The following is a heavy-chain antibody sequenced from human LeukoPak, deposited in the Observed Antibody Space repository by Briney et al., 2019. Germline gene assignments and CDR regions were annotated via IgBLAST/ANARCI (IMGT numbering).Heavy chain of an antibody. J-gene: IGHJ1*01. CDR1: GGTFISYA. V-gene: IGHV1-69*05. CDR3: ARGPGLVVVGTEYFQH. D-gene: IGHD3-22*01. Sequence: SVKVSCKASGGTFISYAISWVRQAPGQGLEWMGRITPIFGTANYAQKFQGRVTITTDESTSTAYMELSSLRSEDTAVYYCARGPGLVVVGTEYFQHWGQGTLVTVSS. CDR2: ITPIFGTA.